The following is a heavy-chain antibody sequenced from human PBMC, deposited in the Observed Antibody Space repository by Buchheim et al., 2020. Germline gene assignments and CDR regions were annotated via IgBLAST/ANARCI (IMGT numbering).Heavy chain of an antibody. CDR3: ARVVPAAIRAYGMDV. CDR1: GFTFSSYW. Sequence: EVQLVESGGGLVQPGGSLRLSCAASGFTFSSYWMSWVRQAPGKGLEWVANIKQDGSEKYYVDSVKGRFTISRDNAKNSLYLQINSLRAEDTAVYYCARVVPAAIRAYGMDVWGQGTT. D-gene: IGHD2-2*01. CDR2: IKQDGSEK. V-gene: IGHV3-7*01. J-gene: IGHJ6*02.